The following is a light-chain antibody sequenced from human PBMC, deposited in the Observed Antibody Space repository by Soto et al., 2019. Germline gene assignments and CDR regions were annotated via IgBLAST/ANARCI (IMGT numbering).Light chain of an antibody. Sequence: EIVMTQSPATLSVSLGERVTLSCRASQNINTDLAWYQQKPGQAPRVLITGASTRATGVAARFSGSGSGTEFTLTISSVQSEDFAVYHCQQYRNWPPLTFGGGTKVEIK. CDR3: QQYRNWPPLT. J-gene: IGKJ4*01. CDR1: QNINTD. CDR2: GAS. V-gene: IGKV3-15*01.